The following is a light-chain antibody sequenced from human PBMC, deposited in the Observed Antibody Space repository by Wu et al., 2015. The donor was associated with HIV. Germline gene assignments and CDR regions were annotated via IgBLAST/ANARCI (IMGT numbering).Light chain of an antibody. V-gene: IGKV1-27*01. CDR3: QKYDRAPWT. Sequence: DIQMTQSPSSLSASVGDRVTISCRASQVMSNYLAWYQQKPGKVPKLLIYGASTLQSGVPSRFSGSGSGTDFTLTISSLQPEDVATYYCQKYDRAPWTFGQGTKVEVK. J-gene: IGKJ1*01. CDR1: QVMSNY. CDR2: GAS.